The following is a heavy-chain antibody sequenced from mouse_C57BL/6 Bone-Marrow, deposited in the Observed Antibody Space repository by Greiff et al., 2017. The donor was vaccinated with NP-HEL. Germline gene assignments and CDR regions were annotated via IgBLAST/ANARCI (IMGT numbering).Heavy chain of an antibody. CDR2: IPHSGET. J-gene: IGHJ2*01. Sequence: VQLVESGPGLVKPSQSLFLTCSITGFPITSGYYWFWIRQSPGKPLEWMGYIPHSGETFYNPSLQSPITITRDTSKNQFFLQLNSVTTEDTAMYYCAGDSSGYGDFDYWGQGTTLTVSS. CDR1: GFPITSGYY. V-gene: IGHV12-3*01. D-gene: IGHD3-2*02. CDR3: AGDSSGYGDFDY.